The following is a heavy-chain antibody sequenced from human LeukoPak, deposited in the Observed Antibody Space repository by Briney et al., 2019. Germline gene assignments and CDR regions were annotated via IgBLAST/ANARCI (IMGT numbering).Heavy chain of an antibody. CDR3: ARTTPHYYRSLSRPGREDY. CDR2: VSHSGDNT. CDR1: GFTFSDYA. D-gene: IGHD3-10*01. V-gene: IGHV3-23*01. J-gene: IGHJ4*02. Sequence: PGGSLRLSCAASGFTFSDYAMTWVRQAPGKGLDWVSAVSHSGDNTYYADSVKGRFTISRDNSDNTLYLQMNSLRVEDTAVYYCARTTPHYYRSLSRPGREDYWGQGTLVTVSS.